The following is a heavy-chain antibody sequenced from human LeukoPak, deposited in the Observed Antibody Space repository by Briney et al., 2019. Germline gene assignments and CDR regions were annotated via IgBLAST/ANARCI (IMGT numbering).Heavy chain of an antibody. CDR2: ISYDGSNK. CDR1: GFTFSSYG. D-gene: IGHD6-19*01. CDR3: AKGPGGAVAAIFDY. J-gene: IGHJ4*02. V-gene: IGHV3-30*18. Sequence: PGRSLRLSCAASGFTFSSYGMHWVRQAPGKGLEWVAVISYDGSNKYYADSVKGRFTISRDNSKNTLYLQMNSLRAEDTAVYYCAKGPGGAVAAIFDYWGQGTLGTVSS.